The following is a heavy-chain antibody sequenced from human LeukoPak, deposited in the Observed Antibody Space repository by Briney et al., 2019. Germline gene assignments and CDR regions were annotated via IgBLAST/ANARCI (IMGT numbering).Heavy chain of an antibody. Sequence: SETLSLTCTVSGGSISSYYWSWIRQPAGKGLEWIGRIYTSGSTNYNPSLKSRVTMSVDTSKNQFSLKLSSVTAADTAVYYCARVRSRWIRSAFDIWGQGTMVTVSS. CDR3: ARVRSRWIRSAFDI. CDR1: GGSISSYY. V-gene: IGHV4-4*07. D-gene: IGHD3-16*01. J-gene: IGHJ3*02. CDR2: IYTSGST.